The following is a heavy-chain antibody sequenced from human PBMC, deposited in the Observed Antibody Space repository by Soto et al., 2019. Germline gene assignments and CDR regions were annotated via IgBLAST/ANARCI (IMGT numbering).Heavy chain of an antibody. Sequence: EVQLLESGGDLVQPGGSLRLSCAASGFTFSSYAMSWVRQAPGKGLEWVSTISGRGDDTYYTDSVKGRSTISRDNSKNTLYVHTNSLRTEDTAVYYCARAQPTSSSSYFDYWGQGTLVTVSS. CDR1: GFTFSSYA. CDR3: ARAQPTSSSSYFDY. V-gene: IGHV3-23*01. CDR2: ISGRGDDT. J-gene: IGHJ4*02. D-gene: IGHD2-2*01.